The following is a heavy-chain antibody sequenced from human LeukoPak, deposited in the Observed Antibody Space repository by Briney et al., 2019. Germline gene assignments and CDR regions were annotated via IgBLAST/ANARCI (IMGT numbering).Heavy chain of an antibody. CDR3: ARDRIAAAGTTLANTWDY. V-gene: IGHV1-46*01. CDR2: INPSGGST. D-gene: IGHD6-13*01. J-gene: IGHJ4*02. Sequence: ASVKVSCKASGYTFTSYYMHWERQAPGQGLEWMGIINPSGGSTSYAQKFQGRVTMTRDTSTSTVYMELSSLRSEDTAVYYCARDRIAAAGTTLANTWDYWGQGTLVTVSS. CDR1: GYTFTSYY.